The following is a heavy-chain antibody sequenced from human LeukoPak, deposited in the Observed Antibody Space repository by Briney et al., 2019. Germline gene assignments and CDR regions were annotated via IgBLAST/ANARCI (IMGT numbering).Heavy chain of an antibody. Sequence: ASVKVSCKASGYTFTNNYLHWVRQAPGQGLEWMGMIYPRDGSTSYAQNFQGRVTVTRDTSTTTVHMELRGLRSEDTAVYYCARDQEGFDYWGQGIVVTVSS. CDR2: IYPRDGST. J-gene: IGHJ4*02. CDR1: GYTFTNNY. CDR3: ARDQEGFDY. V-gene: IGHV1-46*01.